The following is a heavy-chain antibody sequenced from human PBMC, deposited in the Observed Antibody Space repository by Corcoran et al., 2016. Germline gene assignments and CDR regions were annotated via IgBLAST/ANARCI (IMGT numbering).Heavy chain of an antibody. V-gene: IGHV3-15*01. CDR1: GFTFSNAW. Sequence: EVQLVESGGGLVKPGGSLRLSCAASGFTFSNAWMSWVRQAPGKGLEWVGRIKSQTDGGTTDYAAPVKGRFTISRDDSKNTLYLQMNSLKTEDTAVYYCTTALGYCTNGVCYTDYYYYGMDVWGQGTTVTVSS. D-gene: IGHD2-8*01. J-gene: IGHJ6*02. CDR3: TTALGYCTNGVCYTDYYYYGMDV. CDR2: IKSQTDGGTT.